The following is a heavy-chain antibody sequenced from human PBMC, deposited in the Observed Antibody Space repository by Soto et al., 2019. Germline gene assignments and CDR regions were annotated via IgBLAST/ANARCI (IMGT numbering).Heavy chain of an antibody. CDR1: GYTFTSYY. J-gene: IGHJ4*02. CDR3: ARERASYYDSSGYGGYYFDY. V-gene: IGHV1-46*01. Sequence: QVQLVQSGAEVKKPGASVKVSCKASGYTFTSYYMHWVRQAPGQGLEWMGIINPSGGSTSYAQKFQGRVTMTRDTSTSTFYMELSSLRSEDTAVYYCARERASYYDSSGYGGYYFDYWGQGTLVTVSS. D-gene: IGHD3-22*01. CDR2: INPSGGST.